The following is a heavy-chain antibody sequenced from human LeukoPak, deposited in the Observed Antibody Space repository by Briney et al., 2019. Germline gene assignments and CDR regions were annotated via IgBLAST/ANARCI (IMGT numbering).Heavy chain of an antibody. J-gene: IGHJ4*02. Sequence: GGSLRLSCAASGFSFDTYAMHWVRQAPGQGLEWVALIWHDGSHKFYSNSVRGQFTISRDNSKNTVYLQMNNPRPDDTAVYYCAREIFGSGGYPDFWGQGTLVTVSS. CDR2: IWHDGSHK. D-gene: IGHD3-10*01. V-gene: IGHV3-33*01. CDR1: GFSFDTYA. CDR3: AREIFGSGGYPDF.